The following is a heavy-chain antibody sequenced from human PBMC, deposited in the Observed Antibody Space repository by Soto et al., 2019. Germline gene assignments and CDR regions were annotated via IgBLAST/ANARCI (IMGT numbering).Heavy chain of an antibody. J-gene: IGHJ6*02. Sequence: GGSLRLSCAASGFTFSSYAVKWVRQAPGKGLEWVSLIGESGTPTYYADSVKGRFTISRDNSGNTLFLEMYSLRAEDTAVYYCARYIPGVRYYGMDVWGQGNTVTVS. V-gene: IGHV3-23*01. CDR2: IGESGTPT. CDR1: GFTFSSYA. D-gene: IGHD2-2*01. CDR3: ARYIPGVRYYGMDV.